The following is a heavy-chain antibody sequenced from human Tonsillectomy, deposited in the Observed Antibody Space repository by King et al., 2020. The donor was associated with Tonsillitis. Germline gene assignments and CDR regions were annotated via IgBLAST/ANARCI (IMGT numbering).Heavy chain of an antibody. J-gene: IGHJ4*02. CDR2: IYPSGNT. CDR3: ARSYDLDGYASYFDY. D-gene: IGHD5-24*01. Sequence: LQLQESGSGLVKPSQTLSLTCAVSGGSINSGGYSWNWIRQPPGKSLEWIGYIYPSGNTYYNPSLKSRVAISVDRSKNQFSLNLSSVTAADTAVYYCARSYDLDGYASYFDYWGQGTLVTVSS. CDR1: GGSINSGGYS. V-gene: IGHV4-30-2*01.